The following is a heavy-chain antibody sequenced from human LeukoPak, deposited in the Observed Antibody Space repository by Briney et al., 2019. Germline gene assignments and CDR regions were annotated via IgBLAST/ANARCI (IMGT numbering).Heavy chain of an antibody. CDR3: ARLQIAVASHYFDC. CDR2: IYYSGST. J-gene: IGHJ4*02. Sequence: SETLSLTCTVSGGSISSSSYYWGWIRQPPGKGLEWIGSIYYSGSTYYTPSLKSRVTISVDTSKNQFSLKLSSVTAADTAVYYCARLQIAVASHYFDCWGQGTLVTVSS. CDR1: GGSISSSSYY. D-gene: IGHD6-19*01. V-gene: IGHV4-39*01.